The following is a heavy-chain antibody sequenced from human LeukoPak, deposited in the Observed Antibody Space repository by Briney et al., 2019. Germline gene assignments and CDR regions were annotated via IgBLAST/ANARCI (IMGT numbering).Heavy chain of an antibody. V-gene: IGHV4-30-4*08. CDR3: ARDRSDFWSGYRRFDY. D-gene: IGHD3-3*01. J-gene: IGHJ4*02. CDR2: IYYSGST. CDR1: GGSISSGDYY. Sequence: SQTLSLTCTVPGGSISSGDYYWSWIRQPPGKGLEWIGYIYYSGSTYYNPSLKSRVTISVDTSKNQFSLKLSSVTAADTAVYYCARDRSDFWSGYRRFDYWGQGTLVTVSS.